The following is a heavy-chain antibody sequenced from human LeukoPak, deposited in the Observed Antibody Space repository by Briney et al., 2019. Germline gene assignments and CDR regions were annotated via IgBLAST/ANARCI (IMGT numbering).Heavy chain of an antibody. V-gene: IGHV1-69*13. CDR1: GGTFSSYA. CDR2: IIPIFGTA. J-gene: IGHJ4*02. D-gene: IGHD4-17*01. CDR3: ARVGGDYAEYYFDY. Sequence: SVKVSCKASGGTFSSYAISWVRQAPGQGLEWMGGIIPIFGTANYAQKFQGRVTITADESTSTAYMELRSLRSDDTAVYYCARVGGDYAEYYFDYWGQGTLVTVSS.